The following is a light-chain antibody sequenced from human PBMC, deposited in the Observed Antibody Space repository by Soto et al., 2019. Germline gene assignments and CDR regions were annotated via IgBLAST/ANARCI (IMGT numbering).Light chain of an antibody. CDR2: DVT. CDR1: SSDVGTHGY. V-gene: IGLV2-8*01. J-gene: IGLJ3*02. Sequence: QSALTQPPSASGSPGQSVTISCTGTSSDVGTHGYVSWYQQHAGKAPKLMIYDVTKRPSGVPDRFSGSKSANTASLTVSGLQAGDEADYYCMCYAGGNNWVFGGGTKLTVL. CDR3: MCYAGGNNWV.